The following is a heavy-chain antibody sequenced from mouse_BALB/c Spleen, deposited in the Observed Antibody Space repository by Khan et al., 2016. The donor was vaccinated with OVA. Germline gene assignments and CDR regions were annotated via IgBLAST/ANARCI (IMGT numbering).Heavy chain of an antibody. V-gene: IGHV1-87*01. D-gene: IGHD2-1*01. CDR2: IYPGDGDT. CDR1: GYSFTSYW. CDR3: ARGRYGNWYFDV. J-gene: IGHJ1*01. Sequence: VQLKQSGAELARPGASVTLSCKASGYSFTSYWMQWVKQRPGQGLEWLGAIYPGDGDTRYTQKFKGKATLTADNSSSTAYMQLSSLASEDSAIYYCARGRYGNWYFDVWGEGTTVTVSS.